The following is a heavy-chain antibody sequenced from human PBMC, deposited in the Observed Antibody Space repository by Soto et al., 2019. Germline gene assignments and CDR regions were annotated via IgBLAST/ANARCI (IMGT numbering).Heavy chain of an antibody. D-gene: IGHD3-22*01. Sequence: QVQLVESGGGVVQPGRSLRLSCAASGFTFSSYAMHWVRQAPGKGLEWVAVISYDGSNKYYADSVKGRFTISRDNSKNTLYLQMNSLRAEDTAVYYCARGHYYDSSGYDAFDIWGQGTMVTVSS. CDR1: GFTFSSYA. J-gene: IGHJ3*02. CDR3: ARGHYYDSSGYDAFDI. V-gene: IGHV3-30-3*01. CDR2: ISYDGSNK.